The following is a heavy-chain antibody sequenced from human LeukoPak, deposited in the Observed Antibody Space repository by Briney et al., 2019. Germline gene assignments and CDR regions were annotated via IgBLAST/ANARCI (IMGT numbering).Heavy chain of an antibody. D-gene: IGHD3-22*01. V-gene: IGHV3-23*01. CDR3: AKDHEYDSNGYSPNYFDY. CDR1: GFTFRRYS. J-gene: IGHJ4*02. Sequence: GGSLRLSCAASGFTFRRYSMRWVRQAPGKGLEWVSAISGSGGSTYYADSVKGRFTISRDNSKNTLYLQMNSLRAEDTAVYYCAKDHEYDSNGYSPNYFDYWGQGTLVTVSS. CDR2: ISGSGGST.